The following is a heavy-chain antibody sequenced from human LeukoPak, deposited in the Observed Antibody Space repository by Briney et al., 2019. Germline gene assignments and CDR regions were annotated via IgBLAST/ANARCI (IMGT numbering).Heavy chain of an antibody. J-gene: IGHJ4*02. V-gene: IGHV3-7*03. Sequence: GGSLRLSCAASGFTFSSYWMSWVRQAPGKGLEWVANIKQDGSEKYYVDSVKGRFTISRDNSKNTPYLQMNSLRAEDTAVYYCAKDYGGYSSSSGFDYWGQGTLVTVSS. D-gene: IGHD6-6*01. CDR1: GFTFSSYW. CDR2: IKQDGSEK. CDR3: AKDYGGYSSSSGFDY.